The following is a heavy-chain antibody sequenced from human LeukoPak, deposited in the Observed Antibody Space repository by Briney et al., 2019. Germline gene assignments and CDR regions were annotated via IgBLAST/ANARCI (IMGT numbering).Heavy chain of an antibody. CDR1: GFTFSSYA. V-gene: IGHV3-23*01. CDR3: AKGRDGYNRYDY. CDR2: VSGSGGST. J-gene: IGHJ4*02. D-gene: IGHD5-24*01. Sequence: PGGSLRLSCAASGFTFSSYAMRWVRQAPGKGLEWVSAVSGSGGSTYYADSVKGRFTISRDNSKNTLYLQMNSLRAEDTAVYYCAKGRDGYNRYDYWGQGTLVTVSS.